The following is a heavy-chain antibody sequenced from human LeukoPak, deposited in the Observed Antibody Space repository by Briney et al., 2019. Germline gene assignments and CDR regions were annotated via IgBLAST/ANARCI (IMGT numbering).Heavy chain of an antibody. J-gene: IGHJ6*03. D-gene: IGHD3-10*01. CDR2: INHSGST. CDR3: VGSGRQRAKPRPYKIMDV. CDR1: GGTFSGYY. V-gene: IGHV4-34*08. Sequence: ASETLSLTCAVYGGTFSGYYWSWIRQPPGKGLEWIGEINHSGSTNYNPSLKSRVTISVDTSKNQFSLKLSSVTAADTAVYYCVGSGRQRAKPRPYKIMDVWGKGTTVTISS.